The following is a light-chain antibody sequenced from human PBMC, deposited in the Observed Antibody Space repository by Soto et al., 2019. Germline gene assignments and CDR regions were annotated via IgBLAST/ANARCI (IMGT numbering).Light chain of an antibody. CDR2: KAS. CDR1: QSISSW. V-gene: IGKV1-5*03. Sequence: DIQMTQSPSTLSASVGARVTITCRASQSISSWLGWYQQKTGKTPNLLIYKASSLEIGVPSRFRGSGSGTEITDTISSLQPDDFAAYYCQQYNSYPLTFGGGPKVEIK. J-gene: IGKJ4*01. CDR3: QQYNSYPLT.